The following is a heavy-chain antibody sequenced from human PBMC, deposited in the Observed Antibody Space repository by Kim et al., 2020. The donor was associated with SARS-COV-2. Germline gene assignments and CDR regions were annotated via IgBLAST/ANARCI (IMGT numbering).Heavy chain of an antibody. Sequence: SVKVSCKASGFTFTSSAVQWVRQARGQRLEWIGWIVVGSGNTNYAQKFQERVTITRDMSTSTAYMELSSLRSEDTAVYYCAADLGILEWLLSPAGGMDVWGQGTTVTVSS. V-gene: IGHV1-58*01. CDR2: IVVGSGNT. J-gene: IGHJ6*02. CDR3: AADLGILEWLLSPAGGMDV. CDR1: GFTFTSSA. D-gene: IGHD3-3*01.